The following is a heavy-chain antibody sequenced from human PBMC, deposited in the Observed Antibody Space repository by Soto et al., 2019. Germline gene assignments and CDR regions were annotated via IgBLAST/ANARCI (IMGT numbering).Heavy chain of an antibody. D-gene: IGHD3-10*01. V-gene: IGHV4-30-4*01. Sequence: QVQLQESGPGLVKPSQTLSLTCTVSGGSISIGDSYWSWIRQPPGKGLEWIGYIYYSGSTYYNPSLKSRVTLSVDTSKDQFSLKLSSVTAADTAVYYCASGGSYDSLDYWGQGTLVTVSS. J-gene: IGHJ4*02. CDR2: IYYSGST. CDR1: GGSISIGDSY. CDR3: ASGGSYDSLDY.